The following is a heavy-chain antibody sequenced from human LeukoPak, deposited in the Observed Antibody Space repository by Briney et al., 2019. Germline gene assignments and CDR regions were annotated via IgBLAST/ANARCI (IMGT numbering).Heavy chain of an antibody. CDR1: GYTFTGYY. D-gene: IGHD1-26*01. CDR2: ISAYNGNT. J-gene: IGHJ3*02. CDR3: ARDLSGSYDFDI. V-gene: IGHV1-18*04. Sequence: GASVKVSCKASGYTFTGYYMHWVRQAPGQGLEWMGWISAYNGNTNYAQKLQGRVTMTTDTSTSTAYMELRSLRSDDTAVYYCARDLSGSYDFDIWGQGTMVTVSS.